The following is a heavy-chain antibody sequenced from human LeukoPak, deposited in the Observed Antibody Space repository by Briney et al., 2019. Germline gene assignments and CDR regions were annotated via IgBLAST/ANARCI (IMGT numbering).Heavy chain of an antibody. CDR3: QRVTIFGVVIDFDY. V-gene: IGHV1-18*01. J-gene: IGHJ4*02. D-gene: IGHD3-3*01. CDR2: ISLNNGNT. CDR1: GYTFISYG. Sequence: GASVKVSCKASGYTFISYGIGWVRQAPGQGLEWVGWISLNNGNTHYTKYAQKFQGRVTLTADTSTATAYMELRGLRSDDTAVYYCQRVTIFGVVIDFDYWGQGTLVAVSS.